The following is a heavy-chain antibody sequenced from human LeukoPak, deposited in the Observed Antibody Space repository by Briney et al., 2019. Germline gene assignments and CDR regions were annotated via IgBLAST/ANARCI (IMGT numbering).Heavy chain of an antibody. CDR3: ARGIVATIGGDY. V-gene: IGHV3-21*01. CDR2: ISSSSSYI. J-gene: IGHJ4*02. D-gene: IGHD5-12*01. CDR1: GFTFSSYS. Sequence: GGSLRLSCAASGFTFSSYSMNWVRQAPGKGLEWVSSISSSSSYIYYADSVKGRFTISRDNAKNSLYLQMNSLSAEDTAVYYCARGIVATIGGDYWGQGTLVTVSS.